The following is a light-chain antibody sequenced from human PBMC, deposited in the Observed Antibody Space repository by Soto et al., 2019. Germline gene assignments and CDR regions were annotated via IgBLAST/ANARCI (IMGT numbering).Light chain of an antibody. Sequence: EVVMTQSPATLSVSPGERATLSCRASQTISTNLAWYQQKPGQAPRLLIYGASTRAAGIPARFSGSGSGTDFTLTITRLEPEDFAMYYCQRYDSLRTFGQGTKVDIK. CDR1: QTISTN. V-gene: IGKV3-15*01. J-gene: IGKJ1*01. CDR2: GAS. CDR3: QRYDSLRT.